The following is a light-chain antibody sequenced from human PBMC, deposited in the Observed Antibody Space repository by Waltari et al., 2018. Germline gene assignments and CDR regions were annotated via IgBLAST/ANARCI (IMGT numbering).Light chain of an antibody. V-gene: IGLV9-49*01. J-gene: IGLJ1*01. CDR1: SYYSNYE. CDR2: GGTGGIVG. Sequence: QPVVTQPPSASASLGASVTLPCTLSSYYSNYEVAWSPQRPGKGPRFVMRGGTGGIVGSKGDGIPDRFSVLGSGLNRYLTIKNIQEEDESDYHCGADHGSGTNFVYVFGTGTKVTVL. CDR3: GADHGSGTNFVYV.